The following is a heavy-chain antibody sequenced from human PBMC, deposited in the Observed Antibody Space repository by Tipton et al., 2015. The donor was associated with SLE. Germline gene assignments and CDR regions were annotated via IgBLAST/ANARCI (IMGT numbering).Heavy chain of an antibody. Sequence: TLSLTCTVSGGSISSGSYYWSWIRQPAGKGLEWIGRIYTSGSTNYNPSLKSRVTISVDTSKNQFSLKLSSVTAADTAVYYCARHMRYNWNYFDNWGQGSLVIVSS. D-gene: IGHD1-20*01. CDR3: ARHMRYNWNYFDN. V-gene: IGHV4-61*02. CDR2: IYTSGST. CDR1: GGSISSGSYY. J-gene: IGHJ4*02.